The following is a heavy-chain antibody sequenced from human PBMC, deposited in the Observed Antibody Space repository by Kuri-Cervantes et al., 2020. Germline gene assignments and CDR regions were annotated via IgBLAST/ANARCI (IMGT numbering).Heavy chain of an antibody. D-gene: IGHD3-10*01. V-gene: IGHV3-9*01. CDR2: ISWNSGSI. CDR1: GFTFDDYA. Sequence: GGSLRLSCAASGFTFDDYAMHWVRQAPGKGLEWVSGISWNSGSIGYADSVKGRFTISRDNAKNSLYLQMNSLGAEDTALYYCAKDLSGSPSYYYYYGMDVWGQGTTVTVSS. J-gene: IGHJ6*02. CDR3: AKDLSGSPSYYYYYGMDV.